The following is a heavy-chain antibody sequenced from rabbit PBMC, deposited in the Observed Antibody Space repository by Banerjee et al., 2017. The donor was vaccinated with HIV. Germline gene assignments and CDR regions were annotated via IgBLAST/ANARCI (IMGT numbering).Heavy chain of an antibody. CDR2: IGAGYASGT. D-gene: IGHD4-2*01. J-gene: IGHJ4*01. CDR1: GFSFSSSYY. V-gene: IGHV1S40*01. Sequence: QSLEESGGDLVKPEGSLTLTCTASGFSFSSSYYMCWVRQAPGKGLDWIACIGAGYASGTYYASWAKGRFTISKTSSTTVTLQMTSLTAADTTTYFCARDAGYAGSNLWGPGTLVTVS. CDR3: ARDAGYAGSNL.